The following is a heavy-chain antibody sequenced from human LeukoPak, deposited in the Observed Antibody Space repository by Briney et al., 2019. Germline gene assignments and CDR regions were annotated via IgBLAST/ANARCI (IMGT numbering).Heavy chain of an antibody. V-gene: IGHV1-2*02. J-gene: IGHJ4*02. CDR1: GYTFTGYY. D-gene: IGHD3-9*01. CDR2: INPDSGGT. Sequence: ASVKVSCKASGYTFTGYYMHWVRQAPGQGLEWMGWINPDSGGTIYAQKFQGRVTMTRDTSISTAYMELSRLRSDDTAVYYCARGRVEILTGYYDFWGQGTLVTVSS. CDR3: ARGRVEILTGYYDF.